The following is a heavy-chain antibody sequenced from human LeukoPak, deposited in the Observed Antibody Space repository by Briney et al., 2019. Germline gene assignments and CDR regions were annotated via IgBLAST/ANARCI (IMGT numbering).Heavy chain of an antibody. V-gene: IGHV4-59*02. CDR3: ARARRTTYGDYYYGMDV. CDR2: IYYSGST. CDR1: GGSVSSYY. D-gene: IGHD4-17*01. Sequence: SETLSFTCTVSGGSVSSYYWSWIRQPPGKGLEWIGYIYYSGSTNYNPSLKSRVTISVDTSKNQFSLKLSSVTAADTAVYYCARARRTTYGDYYYGMDVWGQGTTVTVSS. J-gene: IGHJ6*02.